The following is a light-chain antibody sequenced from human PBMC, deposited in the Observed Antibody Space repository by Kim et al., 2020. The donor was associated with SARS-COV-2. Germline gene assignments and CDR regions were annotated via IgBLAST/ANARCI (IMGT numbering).Light chain of an antibody. J-gene: IGLJ2*01. Sequence: SSELTQDPAVSVALGQTVRITCQGDSLRSYYASWYQQQPGQAPVLVIYGKNTRPSGIPDRFSCSSSGNTASLTITGARAEDEADYYCNSRDSTSNHVVFGGGTQLTVL. V-gene: IGLV3-19*01. CDR1: SLRSYY. CDR3: NSRDSTSNHVV. CDR2: GKN.